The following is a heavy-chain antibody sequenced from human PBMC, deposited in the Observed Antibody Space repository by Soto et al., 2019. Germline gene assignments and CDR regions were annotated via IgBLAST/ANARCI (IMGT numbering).Heavy chain of an antibody. V-gene: IGHV6-1*01. CDR3: ARDLAVAGTEYDYYGMDV. J-gene: IGHJ6*02. Sequence: KQSQTLSLTCAISGDSVSSNSAAWNWIRQSPSRGLEWLGRTYYRSKWYNDYAVSVKSRITINPDTSKNQFSLQLNSVTPEDTAVYYCARDLAVAGTEYDYYGMDVWGQGTTVTVSS. D-gene: IGHD6-19*01. CDR1: GDSVSSNSAA. CDR2: TYYRSKWYN.